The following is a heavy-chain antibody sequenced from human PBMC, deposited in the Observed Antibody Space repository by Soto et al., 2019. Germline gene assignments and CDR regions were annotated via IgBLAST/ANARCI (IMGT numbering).Heavy chain of an antibody. CDR3: ARGPTGVVDRGY. Sequence: SETLSLTCAVYGGSFSGYYWSWIRQPPGKGLEWIGEINHSGSTNYNPSLKSRVTISVDTSKNQFSLKLSSVTAADTAVYYCARGPTGVVDRGYWGQGTLVTVSS. D-gene: IGHD7-27*01. V-gene: IGHV4-34*01. CDR1: GGSFSGYY. J-gene: IGHJ4*02. CDR2: INHSGST.